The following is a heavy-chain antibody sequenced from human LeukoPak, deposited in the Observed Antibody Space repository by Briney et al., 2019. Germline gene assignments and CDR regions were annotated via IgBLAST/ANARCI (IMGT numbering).Heavy chain of an antibody. CDR3: ARRLGVIWDLDY. J-gene: IGHJ4*02. CDR1: GYTFTSYD. V-gene: IGHV1-8*01. Sequence: ASVKVSCKASGYTFTSYDINWVRQATGQGLEWMGWMNPNSGNTGYAQEFQGRVTMTRNTSISTAYMELSSLRSEDTAVYYCARRLGVIWDLDYWGQGTLVTVSS. D-gene: IGHD3-10*01. CDR2: MNPNSGNT.